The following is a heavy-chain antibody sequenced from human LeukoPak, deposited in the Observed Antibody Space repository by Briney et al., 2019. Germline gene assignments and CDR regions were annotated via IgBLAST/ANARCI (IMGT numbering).Heavy chain of an antibody. V-gene: IGHV1-2*06. CDR2: INPNSGGT. J-gene: IGHJ4*02. CDR3: ARESSIAARPAWNLGY. Sequence: ASXKVSCXASGYTFTGYYMHWVRQAPGQGLEWMGRINPNSGGTNYAQKFQGRVTMTRDTSISTAYMELSRLRSDDTAVYYCARESSIAARPAWNLGYWGQGTLVTVSS. D-gene: IGHD6-6*01. CDR1: GYTFTGYY.